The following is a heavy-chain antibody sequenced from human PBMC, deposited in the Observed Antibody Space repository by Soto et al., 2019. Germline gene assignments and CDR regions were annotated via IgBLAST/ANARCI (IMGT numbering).Heavy chain of an antibody. CDR2: IIPIFGTA. CDR3: ARRYCSSTSGYGRGYYYYGMDV. Sequence: QVQLVQSGAEVKKPGSLVKVSCKASGGTFSSYAISWVRQAPGQGLEWMGGIIPIFGTANYAQKFQGRVTITADKSTSTAYMELSSLRSEDTAVYYCARRYCSSTSGYGRGYYYYGMDVWGQGTTVTVSS. V-gene: IGHV1-69*06. D-gene: IGHD2-2*01. J-gene: IGHJ6*02. CDR1: GGTFSSYA.